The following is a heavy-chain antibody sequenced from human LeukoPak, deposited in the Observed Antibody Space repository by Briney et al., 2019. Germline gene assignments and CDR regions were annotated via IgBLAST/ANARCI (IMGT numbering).Heavy chain of an antibody. V-gene: IGHV3-23*01. CDR1: GFTFSSYT. CDR3: AKVRKSGEQLVLGFDY. D-gene: IGHD6-6*01. CDR2: ISGSGGST. Sequence: GGSLRLSCAASGFTFSSYTMSWVRQAPGKGLEWVSAISGSGGSTYYADSVKGRFTISRDNSKNTLYLQMNSLRAEDTAVYYCAKVRKSGEQLVLGFDYWGQGTLVTVSS. J-gene: IGHJ4*02.